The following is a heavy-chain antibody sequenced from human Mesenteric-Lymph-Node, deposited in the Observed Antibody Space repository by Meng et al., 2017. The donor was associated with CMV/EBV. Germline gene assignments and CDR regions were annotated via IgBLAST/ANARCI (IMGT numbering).Heavy chain of an antibody. CDR3: ARPSIGYCDSSSCGYFDY. J-gene: IGHJ4*02. Sequence: FSVYAMHWVRQAPGKGLEWVAVISDDGDSKYYADSVKGRFTISRDNSKNTLYLQVNSLRAEDTAVYYCARPSIGYCDSSSCGYFDYWGQGTLVTVSS. CDR2: ISDDGDSK. V-gene: IGHV3-30*04. D-gene: IGHD2-2*01. CDR1: FSVYA.